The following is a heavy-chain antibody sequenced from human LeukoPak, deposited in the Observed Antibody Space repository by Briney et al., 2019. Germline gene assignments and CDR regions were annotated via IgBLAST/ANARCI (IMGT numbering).Heavy chain of an antibody. CDR3: AKAGIAVAGTLFMDV. CDR1: GGSFSGYY. Sequence: PSETLSLTCAVYGGSFSGYYWSWIRPPPGKGLEWIGEINHSGSTNYNPSLKSRVTISVDTSKNQFSLKLSSVTAADTAVYYCAKAGIAVAGTLFMDVWGKGTTVTVSS. J-gene: IGHJ6*03. V-gene: IGHV4-34*01. CDR2: INHSGST. D-gene: IGHD6-19*01.